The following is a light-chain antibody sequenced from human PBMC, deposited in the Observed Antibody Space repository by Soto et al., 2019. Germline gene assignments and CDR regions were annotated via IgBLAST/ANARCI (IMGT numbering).Light chain of an antibody. CDR2: GNT. CDR3: QTYDSSLSGLYV. Sequence: QSWLTHPASISGAPGQGVTISFTGSSSNIWAGSDVHWYHQLPGTAPKLLIYGNTNRPSGVPDRFSGSKSGTSASLAIAGLQTDDEGDYYCQTYDSSLSGLYVFGTGTKVTVL. CDR1: SSNIWAGSD. V-gene: IGLV1-40*01. J-gene: IGLJ1*01.